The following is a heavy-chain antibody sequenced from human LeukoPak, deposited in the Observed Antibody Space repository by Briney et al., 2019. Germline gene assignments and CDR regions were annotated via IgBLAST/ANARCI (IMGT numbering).Heavy chain of an antibody. J-gene: IGHJ4*02. Sequence: PSETLSLTCTVSSGSISTSNYYWGWVRQPPGKALEWIGNIFYSGSTYYSPSLKSRVTISVDTSKNQFSLKLSSVTAADTAVYYCARERRDGYNTPHFDYWGQGTLVTVSS. CDR2: IFYSGST. CDR3: ARERRDGYNTPHFDY. CDR1: SGSISTSNYY. D-gene: IGHD5-24*01. V-gene: IGHV4-39*07.